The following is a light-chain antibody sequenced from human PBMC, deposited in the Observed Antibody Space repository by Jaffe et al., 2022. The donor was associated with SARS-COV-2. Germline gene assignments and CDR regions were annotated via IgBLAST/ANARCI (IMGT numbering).Light chain of an antibody. CDR1: SSNIGSIT. CDR3: AAWDDSLNGWV. V-gene: IGLV1-44*01. Sequence: QSVLTQPPSASGTPGQRVTISCSGSSSNIGSITVNWYQQLPGTAPKLLIYSSNQRPSGVPDRFSGSKSGTSASLAISGLQSEDEADYYCAAWDDSLNGWVFGGGTKLTVL. J-gene: IGLJ3*02. CDR2: SSN.